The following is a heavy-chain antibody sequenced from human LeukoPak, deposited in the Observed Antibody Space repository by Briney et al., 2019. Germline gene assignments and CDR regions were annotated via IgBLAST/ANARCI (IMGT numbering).Heavy chain of an antibody. Sequence: GGSLRLSCAASGFILRTYSMNWVRQAPGKGLEWVSSIIISSNYIYYADSVKGRFTISRDNAKNSLYLQMNDLRVEDTALYFCTRDGHGDGFLTGYSYFGMDVWGQGTTVTVSS. CDR3: TRDGHGDGFLTGYSYFGMDV. V-gene: IGHV3-21*01. CDR1: GFILRTYS. D-gene: IGHD3-9*01. J-gene: IGHJ6*02. CDR2: IIISSNYI.